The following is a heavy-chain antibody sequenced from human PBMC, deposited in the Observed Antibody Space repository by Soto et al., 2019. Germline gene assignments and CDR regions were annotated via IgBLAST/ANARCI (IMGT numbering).Heavy chain of an antibody. Sequence: SETLSLTCTVSGGSISSYYWSWIRQPPGKGLEWIGYIYYSGSTNYNPSLKSRVTIPVDTSTNQFSLKLSSVTAADTAVYYCARVAYDIRLPFDPWGEGTLVNVSS. CDR2: IYYSGST. CDR1: GGSISSYY. V-gene: IGHV4-59*01. D-gene: IGHD3-9*01. CDR3: ARVAYDIRLPFDP. J-gene: IGHJ5*02.